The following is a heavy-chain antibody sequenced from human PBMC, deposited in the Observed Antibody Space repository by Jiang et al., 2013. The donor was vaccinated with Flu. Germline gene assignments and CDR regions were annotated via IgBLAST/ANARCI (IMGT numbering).Heavy chain of an antibody. CDR1: GDSVSSNSAA. CDR2: TYYRSRWYN. CDR3: ARQVGYWDFDL. J-gene: IGHJ2*01. V-gene: IGHV6-1*01. Sequence: QTLSLTCAISGDSVSSNSAAWHWIRQSPSRGLEWLGRTYYRSRWYNDYAVSVKSRIIFNPDTSKNQFSLQLNSVTPEDTAVYYCARQVGYWDFDLWGRGTLVTVS.